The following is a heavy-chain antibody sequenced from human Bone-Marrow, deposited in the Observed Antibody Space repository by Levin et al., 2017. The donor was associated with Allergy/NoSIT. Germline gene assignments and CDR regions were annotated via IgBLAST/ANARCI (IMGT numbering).Heavy chain of an antibody. CDR3: ARFYSGSYYFDF. D-gene: IGHD1-26*01. CDR2: ISYRGSP. V-gene: IGHV4-38-2*01. J-gene: IGHJ4*02. Sequence: GSLRLSCAASGFTFSDYDMNWVRQPPGKGLEWIGSISYRGSPYNNPSLKSRVTISVDASKKQFSLRLSSVTAADTAVYYCARFYSGSYYFDFWGQGTLVTVSS. CDR1: GFTFSDYD.